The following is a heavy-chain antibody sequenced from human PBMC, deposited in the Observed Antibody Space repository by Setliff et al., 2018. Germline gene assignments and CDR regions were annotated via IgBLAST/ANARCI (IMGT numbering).Heavy chain of an antibody. D-gene: IGHD3-22*01. CDR2: INNYSFKT. CDR1: GHIFSSYG. CDR3: ARINFYVSSGYYYAPDY. J-gene: IGHJ4*02. V-gene: IGHV1-18*01. Sequence: GASVKVSCKASGHIFSSYGISWVRQAPGQGLEWMGWINNYSFKTNYPQKFLGRVTVTTDTSTGTAYMELGSLTSDDTAIYYCARINFYVSSGYYYAPDYWGQGTLVTVSS.